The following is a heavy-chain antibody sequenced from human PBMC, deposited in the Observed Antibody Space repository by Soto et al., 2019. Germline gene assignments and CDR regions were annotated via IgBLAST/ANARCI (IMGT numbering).Heavy chain of an antibody. D-gene: IGHD6-13*01. J-gene: IGHJ5*02. CDR2: IFYTGIT. CDR3: GGYSTGRFYCFDP. V-gene: IGHV4-59*01. Sequence: SETLSLTCNVSGVSITDYYWTWIRQPPGKGLEWIGYIFYTGITNYNPSLKSRVTISVDTSKSQFSLKLSSVTAADTAVYCCGGYSTGRFYCFDPWGQGTLVTVSS. CDR1: GVSITDYY.